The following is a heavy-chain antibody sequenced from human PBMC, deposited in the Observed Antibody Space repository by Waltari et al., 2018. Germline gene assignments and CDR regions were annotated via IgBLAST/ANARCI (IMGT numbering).Heavy chain of an antibody. D-gene: IGHD3-10*01. CDR2: IDANNGYQ. J-gene: IGHJ6*03. CDR3: ARCDRGDYYYQMDV. CDR1: GYSFSSYA. Sequence: QVKLVQSGAEVKHPGASVKVSCKASGYSFSSYAMHWVRQAPGQRLEWMGWIDANNGYQKYSQKFKGRVTITRDTSASTAYMELSSLRSEDTAVYYCARCDRGDYYYQMDVWGKGTTVTVSS. V-gene: IGHV1-3*01.